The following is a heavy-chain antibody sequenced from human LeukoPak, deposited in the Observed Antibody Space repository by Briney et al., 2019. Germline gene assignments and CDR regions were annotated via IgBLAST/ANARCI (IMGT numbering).Heavy chain of an antibody. CDR1: GYTFTSYG. D-gene: IGHD4-17*01. Sequence: ASVKVSCKASGYTFTSYGISWVRQAPGQGLEWMGWISAYSGDTNYAQKLQGRVTMTTDTSTSTAYMELRSLRSDDTAVYYCARAPTVTRNNWFDPWGQGTLVTVSS. CDR2: ISAYSGDT. V-gene: IGHV1-18*01. J-gene: IGHJ5*02. CDR3: ARAPTVTRNNWFDP.